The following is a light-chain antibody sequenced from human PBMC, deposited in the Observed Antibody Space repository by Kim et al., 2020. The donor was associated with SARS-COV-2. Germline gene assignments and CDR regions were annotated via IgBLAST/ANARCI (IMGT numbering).Light chain of an antibody. Sequence: VVTTQSPVTLSVSPGERVTLSCRASQTVGTNLAWYQQKPGQAPRLLIYGASIKAAGIPDRFSGSGSGTEFTLTISSLQSEDFAIYYCLQCNDWPPEGAFGGGTKVDIK. CDR3: LQCNDWPPEGA. CDR1: QTVGTN. J-gene: IGKJ4*01. CDR2: GAS. V-gene: IGKV3-15*01.